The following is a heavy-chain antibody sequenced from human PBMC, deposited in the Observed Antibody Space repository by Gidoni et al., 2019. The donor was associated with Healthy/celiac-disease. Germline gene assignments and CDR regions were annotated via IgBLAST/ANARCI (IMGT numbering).Heavy chain of an antibody. CDR2: ISSSSSYI. CDR1: GFTFTTYH. D-gene: IGHD2-2*01. Sequence: EVQLVESGGGLVKPGGSLRLACAASGFTFTTYHLNWVRQAPGKGLEWVSSISSSSSYIYYADSVKGRFTISRDNAKNSLYLQMNSLRAEDTAVYYCARAGRDIVVVPAAENWFDPWGQGTLVTVSS. CDR3: ARAGRDIVVVPAAENWFDP. J-gene: IGHJ5*02. V-gene: IGHV3-21*01.